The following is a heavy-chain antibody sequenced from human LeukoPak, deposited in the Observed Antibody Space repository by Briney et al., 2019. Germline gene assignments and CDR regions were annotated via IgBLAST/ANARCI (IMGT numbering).Heavy chain of an antibody. CDR1: GFTFSSYG. CDR2: ISYDGSNK. Sequence: PGGSLRLSCAASGFTFSSYGMHWLRQAPGKGLEWVAVISYDGSNKYYADSVRGRFTISRDNSKNTLYLQMNSLRAEDTAVYYCAKEPYDFWSGTKNYYFDYWGQGTLVTVSS. D-gene: IGHD3-3*01. V-gene: IGHV3-30*18. J-gene: IGHJ4*02. CDR3: AKEPYDFWSGTKNYYFDY.